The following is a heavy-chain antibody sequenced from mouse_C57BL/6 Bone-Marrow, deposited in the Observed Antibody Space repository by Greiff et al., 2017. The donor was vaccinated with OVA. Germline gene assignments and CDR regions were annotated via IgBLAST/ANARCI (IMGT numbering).Heavy chain of an antibody. J-gene: IGHJ1*03. CDR2: IYPRSGNT. V-gene: IGHV1-81*01. D-gene: IGHD1-1*01. Sequence: QVQLQQSGAELARPGASVKLSCKASGYTFTSSGISWVKQRTGQGLEWIGEIYPRSGNTYYNEKFKGKATLTADKSSSTAYMELRSLTSEDSAVYFCARSGGSRNWYFDVWGTGTTVTVSS. CDR1: GYTFTSSG. CDR3: ARSGGSRNWYFDV.